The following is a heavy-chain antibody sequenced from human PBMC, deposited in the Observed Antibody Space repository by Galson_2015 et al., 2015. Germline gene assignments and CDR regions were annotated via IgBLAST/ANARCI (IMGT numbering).Heavy chain of an antibody. Sequence: SVKVSCKASGYTFTSYGISWVRQAPGQGLEWMGWISAYNGNTNYAQKLQGRVTMTTDTSTSTAYMELRSLRSDDTAVYYCARGPPDLWFRDDAFDIWGQGTMVTVSS. CDR3: ARGPPDLWFRDDAFDI. J-gene: IGHJ3*02. D-gene: IGHD3-10*01. V-gene: IGHV1-18*01. CDR2: ISAYNGNT. CDR1: GYTFTSYG.